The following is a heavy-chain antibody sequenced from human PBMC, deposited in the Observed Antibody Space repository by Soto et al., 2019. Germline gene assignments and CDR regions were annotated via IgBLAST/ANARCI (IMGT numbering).Heavy chain of an antibody. V-gene: IGHV3-30*18. D-gene: IGHD3-22*01. J-gene: IGHJ4*02. CDR3: AKDHRYDSSGYYHRTPTYDFDY. Sequence: QVQLVESGGGVVQPGRSLRLSCAASGFTLSSYGMHWVRQAPGKGLEWLVVISYDGSNKYYADCVKVRFTISRDNSKNTLYLQMNSLRAEDTAVYDCAKDHRYDSSGYYHRTPTYDFDYRGQGTLVCVSS. CDR1: GFTLSSYG. CDR2: ISYDGSNK.